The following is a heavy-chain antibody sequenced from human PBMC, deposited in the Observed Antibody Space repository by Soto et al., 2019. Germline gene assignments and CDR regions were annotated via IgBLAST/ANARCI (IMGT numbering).Heavy chain of an antibody. V-gene: IGHV2-5*01. D-gene: IGHD1-26*01. Sequence: QITLKESGPTLVKPTQTLTLTCTLSGSSLSTPGVGVGWIRQPPGKALEWLVLIYWNDDKHYSPSLKSRLTVTKDASKNQVVLTMTNMDPVDTGTYFCAHSAVEARALFDYWGQGILVAVSS. J-gene: IGHJ4*02. CDR3: AHSAVEARALFDY. CDR1: GSSLSTPGVG. CDR2: IYWNDDK.